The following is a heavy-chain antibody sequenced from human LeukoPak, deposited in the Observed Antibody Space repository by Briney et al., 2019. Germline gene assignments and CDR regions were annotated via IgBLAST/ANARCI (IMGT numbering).Heavy chain of an antibody. J-gene: IGHJ6*02. CDR2: IIPIFGTA. V-gene: IGHV1-69*13. Sequence: GASVKVSCKASGYTFTSYGISWVRQAPGQGLEWMGGIIPIFGTANYAQKFQGRVTITADESTSTAYMELSSLRSEDTAVYYCAMGTMVSGFYYYYGMDVWGQGTTVTVSS. CDR3: AMGTMVSGFYYYYGMDV. CDR1: GYTFTSYG. D-gene: IGHD3-10*01.